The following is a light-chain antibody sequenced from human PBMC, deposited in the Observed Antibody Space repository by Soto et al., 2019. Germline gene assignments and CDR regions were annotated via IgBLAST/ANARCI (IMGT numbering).Light chain of an antibody. Sequence: DIQVTQSPSSLSASVGDRVTMTCRASQSISSWLAWYQQKPGKAPKLLIYDASSLESGVPSRFSGSGSGTEFTLTISSLQPDDFATYYCQQYNSYSSTFGQGTKVDIK. J-gene: IGKJ1*01. CDR2: DAS. CDR3: QQYNSYSST. CDR1: QSISSW. V-gene: IGKV1-5*01.